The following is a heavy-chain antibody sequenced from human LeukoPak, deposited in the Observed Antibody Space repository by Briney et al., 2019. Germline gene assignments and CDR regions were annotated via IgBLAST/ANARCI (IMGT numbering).Heavy chain of an antibody. J-gene: IGHJ4*02. V-gene: IGHV3-74*01. D-gene: IGHD3-16*02. Sequence: GGSLRLSCAASGFTFSSYWMHWVRQAPGKGLVWVSRIKSDGSITNYADSVKGRFTISRDNAKNTLYVQMNSLRAEETAVYYCARDAALDYVWGSYRYTPTFDYWGQGTLVTVSS. CDR1: GFTFSSYW. CDR3: ARDAALDYVWGSYRYTPTFDY. CDR2: IKSDGSIT.